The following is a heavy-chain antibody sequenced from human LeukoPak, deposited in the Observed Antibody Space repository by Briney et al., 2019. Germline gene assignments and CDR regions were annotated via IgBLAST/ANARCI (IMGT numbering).Heavy chain of an antibody. V-gene: IGHV4-34*01. Sequence: SETLSLTCAVYGGSFSGYYWSWIRQPPGKGLGWIGEINNSGSTNYKPSLKSRVTISGDTSKNQFSLKLSSVTAADTAVYYCARGDCSYASCYHIGAFDIWGQGTMVTVSS. CDR1: GGSFSGYY. CDR3: ARGDCSYASCYHIGAFDI. J-gene: IGHJ3*02. D-gene: IGHD2-2*01. CDR2: INNSGST.